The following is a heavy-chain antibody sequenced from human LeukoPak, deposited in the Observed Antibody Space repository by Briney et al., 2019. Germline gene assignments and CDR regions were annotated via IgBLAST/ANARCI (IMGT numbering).Heavy chain of an antibody. CDR3: ARLSFREPPGFDY. CDR1: GGTFSSYA. J-gene: IGHJ4*02. V-gene: IGHV1-46*01. Sequence: ASVKVSCKASGGTFSSYAISWVRQAPGQGLEWMGIINPSGCSTSYAQKFQGRFTMTRYTSTSTVYMELSSLRSEDTAVYYCARLSFREPPGFDYWGQGTLVTVSS. CDR2: INPSGCST. D-gene: IGHD5/OR15-5a*01.